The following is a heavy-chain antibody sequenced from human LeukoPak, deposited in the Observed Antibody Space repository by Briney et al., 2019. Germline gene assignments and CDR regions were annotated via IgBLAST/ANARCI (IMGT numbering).Heavy chain of an antibody. CDR1: GFTFSSYS. CDR3: ARDRRYFDY. J-gene: IGHJ4*02. V-gene: IGHV3-48*01. Sequence: PGGSLRLSCAASGFTFSSYSMNWVRQAPGKGLEWVSYISSSSSTIYYADSVKGRFTISRDNSKNTLYLQMNSLRAEDTAVYYCARDRRYFDYWGQGTRVTVSS. CDR2: ISSSSSTI.